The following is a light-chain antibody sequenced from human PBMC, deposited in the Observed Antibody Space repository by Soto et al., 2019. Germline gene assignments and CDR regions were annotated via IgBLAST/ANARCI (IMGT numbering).Light chain of an antibody. J-gene: IGKJ2*01. Sequence: DIQMTQSPSSLSASVGDRVTITCRASQSISSYLNWYQQKPGKAPKLLIYAASSLQSGVPSRFSVSGSGTDFTLTISSLQPEYFATYYCQQSYSTPYTFGQGTKLEIK. CDR1: QSISSY. CDR2: AAS. V-gene: IGKV1-39*01. CDR3: QQSYSTPYT.